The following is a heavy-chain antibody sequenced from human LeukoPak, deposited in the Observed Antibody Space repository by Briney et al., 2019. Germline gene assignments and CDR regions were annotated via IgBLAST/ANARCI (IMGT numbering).Heavy chain of an antibody. Sequence: HPGRSLRLSCAASGFTFSSYGMHWVRQAPGKGLEWEAVISYDGSNKYYADSVKGRFTISRDNSKNTLYLQMNSLRAEDTAVYSCAPMVRGAPDYWGQGTLVTVSS. D-gene: IGHD3-10*01. CDR1: GFTFSSYG. CDR3: APMVRGAPDY. V-gene: IGHV3-30*03. J-gene: IGHJ4*02. CDR2: ISYDGSNK.